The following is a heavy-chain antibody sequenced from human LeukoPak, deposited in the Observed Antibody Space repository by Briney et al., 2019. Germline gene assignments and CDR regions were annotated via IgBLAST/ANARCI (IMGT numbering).Heavy chain of an antibody. Sequence: SETLSLTCTVSGVTISDYYWSWIRQPPGKGLEWMGYIYRSGTKYNPSLKSRVTISVDTSKNQFSLRLSSVTAADTAVYFCARDSSIWYRGAFDYCGQGTLVTVSS. J-gene: IGHJ4*02. V-gene: IGHV4-59*01. D-gene: IGHD6-13*01. CDR3: ARDSSIWYRGAFDY. CDR2: IYRSGT. CDR1: GVTISDYY.